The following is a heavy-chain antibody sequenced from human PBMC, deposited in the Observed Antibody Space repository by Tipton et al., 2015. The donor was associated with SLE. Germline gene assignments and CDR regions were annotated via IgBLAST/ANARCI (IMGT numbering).Heavy chain of an antibody. J-gene: IGHJ4*02. D-gene: IGHD3-9*01. CDR2: IKEDGSEK. Sequence: GSLRLSCAASGFTFNIYSMSWVRQSPGRGLEWVANIKEDGSEKYYVDSVRGRFTISRDNAKNSLYLHMNGLRAEDTAVYYCARDRRRVGLLTAISNVLDFWGQGTLVSVSS. CDR1: GFTFNIYS. V-gene: IGHV3-7*01. CDR3: ARDRRRVGLLTAISNVLDF.